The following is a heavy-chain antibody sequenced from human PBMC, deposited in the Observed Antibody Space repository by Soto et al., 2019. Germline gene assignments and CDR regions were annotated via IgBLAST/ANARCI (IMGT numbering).Heavy chain of an antibody. V-gene: IGHV3-30*18. D-gene: IGHD4-17*01. CDR2: IFYDGTKK. CDR3: AKDRGALRSSEEHYYFDS. CDR1: GFTFSSYG. J-gene: IGHJ4*02. Sequence: GGSLRLSCAASGFTFSSYGMHWVRQAPGKGLERVAVIFYDGTKKFYADSMKGRFTISRDNSKTTLFLQMNSLRAEDTAVYYCAKDRGALRSSEEHYYFDSWGQGTLVTVSS.